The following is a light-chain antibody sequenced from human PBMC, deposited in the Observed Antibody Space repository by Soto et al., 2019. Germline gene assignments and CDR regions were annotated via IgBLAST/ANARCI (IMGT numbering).Light chain of an antibody. V-gene: IGLV1-44*01. CDR3: ATWIDSLNGYV. Sequence: QSVLTQPPSASGTPGQRVTISCSGGSSNIGTNAVNWYQQLPGTAPKLLIYNNNQRPSGVPDRFSGSKSGTSASLAISGLQSVDEVDDYWATWIDSLNGYVFRPG. CDR2: NNN. J-gene: IGLJ1*01. CDR1: SSNIGTNA.